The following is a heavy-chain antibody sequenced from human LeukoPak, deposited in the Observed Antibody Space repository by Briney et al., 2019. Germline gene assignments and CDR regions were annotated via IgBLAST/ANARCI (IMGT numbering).Heavy chain of an antibody. D-gene: IGHD1-26*01. CDR3: ARCLGSGSYLFDAFDI. J-gene: IGHJ3*02. V-gene: IGHV3-21*01. CDR2: ISTSSSYI. Sequence: PGGSLRLSCAASGFTLSSYIMNWVRQAPGKGLEWVSSISTSSSYIYYADSVKGRFTVSRDNAKNSLYLQMNSLRAEDTAVYYCARCLGSGSYLFDAFDIWGPGTMVTVSS. CDR1: GFTLSSYI.